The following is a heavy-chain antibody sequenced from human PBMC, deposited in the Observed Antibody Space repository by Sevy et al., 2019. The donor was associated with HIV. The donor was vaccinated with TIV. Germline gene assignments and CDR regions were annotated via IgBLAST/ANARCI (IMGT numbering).Heavy chain of an antibody. Sequence: ASVKVSCKASGYTFTSYGISWVRQAPGQGLEWMGWISAYNGNTNYALKLQGRVTMTTDTSTSTAYIELRSLRSDDTAVYYCARVTCSSTSCYKEGGDYYYYGMDVWGHGTTVTVSS. CDR3: ARVTCSSTSCYKEGGDYYYYGMDV. J-gene: IGHJ6*02. V-gene: IGHV1-18*01. CDR2: ISAYNGNT. CDR1: GYTFTSYG. D-gene: IGHD2-2*02.